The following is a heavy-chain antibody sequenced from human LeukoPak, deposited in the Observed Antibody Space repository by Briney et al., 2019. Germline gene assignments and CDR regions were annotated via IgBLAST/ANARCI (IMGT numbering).Heavy chain of an antibody. CDR3: ATDRQWLADY. D-gene: IGHD6-19*01. J-gene: IGHJ4*02. Sequence: ASVKVSCKASGYTFTDYYMHWVQQAPGKGLEWMGRVDPEDGETIYAEKFQGRVTITADTSTDTAYMELSSLRSEDTAVYYRATDRQWLADYWGQGTLVTVSS. CDR2: VDPEDGET. V-gene: IGHV1-69-2*01. CDR1: GYTFTDYY.